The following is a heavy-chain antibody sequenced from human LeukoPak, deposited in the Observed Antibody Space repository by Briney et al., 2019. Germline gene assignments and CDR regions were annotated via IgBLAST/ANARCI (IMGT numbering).Heavy chain of an antibody. CDR2: ISPSDGAT. D-gene: IGHD2-15*01. CDR3: AREVAAPYRFDD. V-gene: IGHV1-46*01. J-gene: IGHJ4*02. CDR1: GNTFTNHN. Sequence: ASVKVSCKASGNTFTNHNMHWVRLAPGQGLEWMGIISPSDGATNYAQKFQGRVTMTRDTSTSTVYMDLSSLKSEDTAAYYCAREVAAPYRFDDWGQGTLVTVSS.